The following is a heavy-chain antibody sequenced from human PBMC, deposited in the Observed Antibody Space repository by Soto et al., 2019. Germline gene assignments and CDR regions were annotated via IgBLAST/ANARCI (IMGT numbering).Heavy chain of an antibody. CDR3: ARARVSGYNYYYYGMDV. Sequence: SETLSLTCTVSGGSISSYYWSWIRQPPGKGLEWIGYIYYSGSTNYNPSLKSRVTISVDTSKNQFSLRLSSVTAADTAVYYCARARVSGYNYYYYGMDVWGQGTTVTVYS. D-gene: IGHD3-22*01. CDR1: GGSISSYY. V-gene: IGHV4-59*01. J-gene: IGHJ6*02. CDR2: IYYSGST.